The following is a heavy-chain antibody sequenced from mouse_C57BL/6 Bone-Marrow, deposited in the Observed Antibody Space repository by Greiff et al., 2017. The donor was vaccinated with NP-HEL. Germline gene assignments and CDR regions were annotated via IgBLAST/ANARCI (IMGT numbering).Heavy chain of an antibody. CDR3: ARYAYSNSYFDY. D-gene: IGHD2-5*01. CDR1: GYTFTSYW. J-gene: IGHJ2*01. CDR2: INPSNGGT. V-gene: IGHV1-53*01. Sequence: QVQLQQPGTELVKPGASVKLSCKASGYTFTSYWMHWVKQRPGQGLEWIGNINPSNGGTNYNEKFKSKATLTVDKSSSTADMQLSSLTSEDSAVYYCARYAYSNSYFDYWGQGTTLTVSS.